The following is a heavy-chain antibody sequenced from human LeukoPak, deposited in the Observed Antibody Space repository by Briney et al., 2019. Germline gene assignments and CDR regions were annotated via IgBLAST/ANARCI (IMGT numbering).Heavy chain of an antibody. Sequence: GGSLRLSCAVSGFIFDNAWMSWVRQAPGKGLEWVSVIDSDDSTHYADSVKGRFTISRDNSKNTVYLQMNSLRAEDTAVYYCARGMGYTSGFDYWGQGTLVTVSS. D-gene: IGHD6-25*01. CDR2: IDSDDST. V-gene: IGHV3-66*01. CDR3: ARGMGYTSGFDY. J-gene: IGHJ4*02. CDR1: GFIFDNAW.